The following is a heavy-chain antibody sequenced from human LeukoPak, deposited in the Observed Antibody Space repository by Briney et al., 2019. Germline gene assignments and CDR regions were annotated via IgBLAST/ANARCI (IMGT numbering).Heavy chain of an antibody. D-gene: IGHD6-6*01. CDR2: IYTSGST. J-gene: IGHJ3*02. CDR3: ARIRRPPGAFDI. CDR1: GGSISSGSYY. V-gene: IGHV4-61*02. Sequence: SETLSLTCTVSGGSISSGSYYWSWIRQPAGKGLEWIGRIYTSGSTNYNPSLKSRVTISVDTSKNQFSLKLSSVTAADTAVYYCARIRRPPGAFDIWGQGTMVTVSS.